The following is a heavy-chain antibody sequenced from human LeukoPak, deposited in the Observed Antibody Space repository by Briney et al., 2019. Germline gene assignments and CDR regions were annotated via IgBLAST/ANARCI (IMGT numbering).Heavy chain of an antibody. J-gene: IGHJ4*02. D-gene: IGHD1-26*01. CDR2: IYYSGST. CDR3: ARDVGGSRRGPFDY. Sequence: PSETLSLTCTVSGGSISSYYWSWIRQPPGKGLEWIGYIYYSGSTNYNPSLKSRVTISVDTSKNQFSLKLSSVTAADTAVYYCARDVGGSRRGPFDYWGQGTLVTVSS. CDR1: GGSISSYY. V-gene: IGHV4-59*01.